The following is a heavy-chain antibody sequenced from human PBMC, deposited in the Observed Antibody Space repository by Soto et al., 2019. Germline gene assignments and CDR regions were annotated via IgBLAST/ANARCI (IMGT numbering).Heavy chain of an antibody. CDR1: GYSFTDYH. Sequence: QVQLVQSGAEVKKPGASVKVSCKASGYSFTDYHIHWVRQAPGQGLEWLGRINPKSGGTSTAQKFQGWVTMTTDTSISTASKELTRLTYDDTAIYYCARGDSTDCSNGVCSFFYNHDMDVWGQGTTVPVSS. V-gene: IGHV1-2*04. D-gene: IGHD2-8*01. CDR2: INPKSGGT. J-gene: IGHJ6*02. CDR3: ARGDSTDCSNGVCSFFYNHDMDV.